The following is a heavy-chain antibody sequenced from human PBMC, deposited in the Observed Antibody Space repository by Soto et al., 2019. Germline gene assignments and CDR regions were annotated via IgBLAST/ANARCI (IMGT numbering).Heavy chain of an antibody. CDR1: GGTFSSYA. J-gene: IGHJ3*02. CDR2: IIPIFGTA. CDR3: ARDRDYYDSSGPPDAFDI. V-gene: IGHV1-69*13. D-gene: IGHD3-22*01. Sequence: ASVKVSCKAPGGTFSSYAISWVRQAPGQGLEWMGGIIPIFGTANYAQKFQGRVTITADESTSTAYMELSSLRSEDTAVYYCARDRDYYDSSGPPDAFDIWGQGTMVTVSS.